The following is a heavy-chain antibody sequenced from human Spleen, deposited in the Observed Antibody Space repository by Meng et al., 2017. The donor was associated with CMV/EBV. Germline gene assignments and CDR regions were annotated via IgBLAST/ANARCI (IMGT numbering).Heavy chain of an antibody. CDR3: ARAIYDYIWGSYRPLDH. D-gene: IGHD3-16*02. Sequence: ASVKVSCKASGYTFTGYYMHWVRQAPGQGLEWMGWINPNSGGTNYAQKFQDRVTMTRDTSTSTAYMELSRLRFDDTAVYYCARAIYDYIWGSYRPLDHWGQGTLVTVSS. CDR1: GYTFTGYY. J-gene: IGHJ4*02. CDR2: INPNSGGT. V-gene: IGHV1-2*02.